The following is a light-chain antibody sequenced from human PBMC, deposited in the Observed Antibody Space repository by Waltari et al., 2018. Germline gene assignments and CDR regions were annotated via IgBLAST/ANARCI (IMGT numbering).Light chain of an antibody. Sequence: SYELTQPPSVSVSPGQTARITCSGDALPKQYAYWYQQKPGQAPVLVIYKDSERPSGIPERFSGSSSGTTVTLTISRVQAEDEADYYCQSADSSVVFGGGTKLTVL. CDR2: KDS. CDR1: ALPKQY. J-gene: IGLJ2*01. V-gene: IGLV3-25*03. CDR3: QSADSSVV.